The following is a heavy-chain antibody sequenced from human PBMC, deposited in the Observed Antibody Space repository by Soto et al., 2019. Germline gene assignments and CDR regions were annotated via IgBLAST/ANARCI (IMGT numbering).Heavy chain of an antibody. D-gene: IGHD2-8*02. V-gene: IGHV4-34*01. CDR3: ARGQSSLLLDC. CDR2: INHSGST. Sequence: QVQLQQWGAGLLKPSETLSLTCAFYGGSFSAYYWSWIRQPPGKGLEWIGEINHSGSTNYNPSLKSRVTISVDTSKNQFSLKLSSVTAADTAVYYCARGQSSLLLDCWGQGILVTVSS. J-gene: IGHJ4*02. CDR1: GGSFSAYY.